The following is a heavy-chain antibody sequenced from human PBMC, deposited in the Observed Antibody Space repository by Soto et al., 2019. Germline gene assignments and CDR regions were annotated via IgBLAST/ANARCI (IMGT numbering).Heavy chain of an antibody. Sequence: ASVKVSCTASGYTFTSYAMHWVRQAPGQRLEWMGWINAGNGNTKYSQKFQGRVTITRDTSASTAYMELSSLRSEDTAVYYCARSLYYDFWSGYQYYFDYWGQGTLVTVSS. V-gene: IGHV1-3*01. CDR1: GYTFTSYA. D-gene: IGHD3-3*01. J-gene: IGHJ4*02. CDR2: INAGNGNT. CDR3: ARSLYYDFWSGYQYYFDY.